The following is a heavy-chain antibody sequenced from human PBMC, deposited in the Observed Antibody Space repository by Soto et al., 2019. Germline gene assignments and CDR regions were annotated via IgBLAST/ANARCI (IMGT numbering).Heavy chain of an antibody. V-gene: IGHV5-51*01. D-gene: IGHD3-10*01. CDR3: ARHPTMVRGVIGYGMDV. CDR2: IYPGDSDT. CDR1: GYSFTSYW. J-gene: IGHJ6*02. Sequence: PGESLKISCKGSGYSFTSYWIGWVRQMPGKGLEWMGIIYPGDSDTRYSPSFQGQVTISADKSISTAYLQWSSLKASDTAMYYCARHPTMVRGVIGYGMDVWGQGTTVTVSS.